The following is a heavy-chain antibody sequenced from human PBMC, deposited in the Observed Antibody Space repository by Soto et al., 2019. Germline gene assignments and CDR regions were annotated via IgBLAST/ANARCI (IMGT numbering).Heavy chain of an antibody. J-gene: IGHJ3*02. CDR3: GRGSGDYYDDSTRPYNAFDK. V-gene: IGHV1-46*03. Sequence: QVQLVQSGAEVRKPGASVKVSCKASGYMFTDYYIHWVRQAPGQGLEWMGMINPRGGGTTYTQRFQGRVAMTGDTSTSTVYMELSSLRPDDTAVYFCGRGSGDYYDDSTRPYNAFDKLCQGTLVTVSS. CDR1: GYMFTDYY. CDR2: INPRGGGT. D-gene: IGHD3-22*01.